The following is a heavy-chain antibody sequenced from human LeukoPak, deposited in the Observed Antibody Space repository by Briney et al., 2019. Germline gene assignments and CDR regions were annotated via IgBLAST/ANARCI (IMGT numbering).Heavy chain of an antibody. D-gene: IGHD6-6*01. CDR3: ARSPEYSSSSDAFDI. J-gene: IGHJ3*02. CDR2: IYYSGST. CDR1: GGSISSHY. Sequence: SETLSLTCTVSGGSISSHYGSWIRQPPGKGLEGIGYIYYSGSTNYNPSLKRRVTISVDTSKNQFSLTLSSVTAADTAVYYCARSPEYSSSSDAFDIWGQGTMVTVSS. V-gene: IGHV4-59*11.